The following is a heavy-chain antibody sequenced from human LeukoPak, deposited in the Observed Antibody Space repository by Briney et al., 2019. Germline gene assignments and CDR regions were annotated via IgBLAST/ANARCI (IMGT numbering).Heavy chain of an antibody. CDR1: GFTFSSYW. V-gene: IGHV3-74*01. CDR3: ARDRPHNWFDP. Sequence: PGGSLRLSCTASGFTFSSYWMHWVRQAPGKGLVWVSYINNDGSDTSYADSVKGRFTISRDNAKNTLYLQMNSLRAEDTAVYYCARDRPHNWFDPWGQGILVSVSS. CDR2: INNDGSDT. J-gene: IGHJ5*02. D-gene: IGHD6-6*01.